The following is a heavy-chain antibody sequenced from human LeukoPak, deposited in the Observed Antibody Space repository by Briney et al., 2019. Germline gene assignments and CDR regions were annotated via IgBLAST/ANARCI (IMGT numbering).Heavy chain of an antibody. D-gene: IGHD1-26*01. Sequence: SETLSLTCADSGGSISSGGYSWSWIRQPPGKGLEWIGYIYYSGSTYYNPSLKSRVTISLDTSKNQFSLKVSSVTAADTAVYYCARGHSGSYRDYWGQGTLVTVSS. CDR3: ARGHSGSYRDY. CDR1: GGSISSGGYS. CDR2: IYYSGST. V-gene: IGHV4-30-4*07. J-gene: IGHJ4*02.